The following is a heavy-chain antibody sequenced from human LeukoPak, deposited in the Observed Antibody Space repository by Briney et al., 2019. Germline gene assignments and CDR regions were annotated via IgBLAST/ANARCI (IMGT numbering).Heavy chain of an antibody. J-gene: IGHJ4*02. CDR1: GGTFSSYR. CDR2: IIPISGTA. V-gene: IGHV1-69*01. CDR3: ARDFGRYSGYDFDF. Sequence: GSSVKVSCKASGGTFSSYRVSWVRQAPGQGLEWMGGIIPISGTANYTQKFQGRVTITADESTSTAYMELSSLRSEDTAVYFCARDFGRYSGYDFDFWGQGTLVTVSS. D-gene: IGHD5-12*01.